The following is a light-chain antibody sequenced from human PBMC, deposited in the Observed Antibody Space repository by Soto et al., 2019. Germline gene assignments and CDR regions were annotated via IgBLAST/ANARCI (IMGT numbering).Light chain of an antibody. J-gene: IGKJ1*01. CDR1: QSISSY. CDR2: AAS. CDR3: QQSYSTPRT. Sequence: DIQVTQSRSSLSASVGDRVTITCRASQSISSYLNWYQQKPGKAPKLLIYAASSLQSGVPSRFSGSGSGTDFTLTISSLQPEDFATYYCQQSYSTPRTFGQGTKVDI. V-gene: IGKV1-39*01.